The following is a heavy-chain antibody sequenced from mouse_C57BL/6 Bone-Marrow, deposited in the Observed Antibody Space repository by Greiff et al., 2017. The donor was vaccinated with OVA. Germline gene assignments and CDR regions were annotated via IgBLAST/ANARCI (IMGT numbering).Heavy chain of an antibody. CDR2: IRNKANGYTT. Sequence: EVKLVESGGGLVQPGGSLSLSCAASGFTFTDYYMSWVRQPPGKALEWLGFIRNKANGYTTEYSASVKGRFTISRDHSQSILYHQMSAMRDEDSATYYCEKYRCDGNTDCDLDYWGKGTTVTVSS. J-gene: IGHJ4*01. D-gene: IGHD2-1*01. CDR1: GFTFTDYY. CDR3: EKYRCDGNTDCDLDY. V-gene: IGHV7-3*01.